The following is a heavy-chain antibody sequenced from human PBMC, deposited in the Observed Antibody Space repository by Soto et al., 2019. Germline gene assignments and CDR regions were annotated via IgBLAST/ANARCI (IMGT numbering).Heavy chain of an antibody. J-gene: IGHJ3*02. CDR3: ATPRGHDYGDFGAFDI. D-gene: IGHD4-17*01. Sequence: QVQLVQSGAEVKKPGSSVKVSCKASGGTFSSYGISWVRQAPGQGLEWMGGIITIFGTANYAQKFQGRVTITADESTSTAYMELSSPRSEDTAVYYCATPRGHDYGDFGAFDIWGQGTMVTVSS. V-gene: IGHV1-69*01. CDR1: GGTFSSYG. CDR2: IITIFGTA.